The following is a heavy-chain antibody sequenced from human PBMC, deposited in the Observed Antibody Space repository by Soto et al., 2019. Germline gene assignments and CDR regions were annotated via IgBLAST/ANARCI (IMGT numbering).Heavy chain of an antibody. Sequence: SETLSLTCTVSGYSISSYYWSWIRQPPGKGLEWIGDIYYSGSTNYNPSLKSRVSISVDTSKNQLSLKLNSVTAADAAVYFCARWDTDMVHFDNWGQGTLVTVS. J-gene: IGHJ4*02. CDR2: IYYSGST. CDR1: GYSISSYY. V-gene: IGHV4-59*08. CDR3: ARWDTDMVHFDN. D-gene: IGHD5-18*01.